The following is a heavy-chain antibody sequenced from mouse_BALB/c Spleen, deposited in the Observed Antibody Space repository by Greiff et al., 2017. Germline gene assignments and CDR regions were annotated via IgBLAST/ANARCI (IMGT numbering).Heavy chain of an antibody. CDR2: IYPSDSYT. D-gene: IGHD1-2*01. J-gene: IGHJ1*01. CDR3: TRHGYVYWYFDV. CDR1: GYTFTSYW. Sequence: QVQLQQPGAELVRPGASVKLSCKASGYTFTSYWINWVKQRPGQGLEWIGNIYPSDSYTNYNQKFKDKATLTVDKSSSTAYMQLSSPTSEDSAVYYCTRHGYVYWYFDVWGAGTTVTVSS. V-gene: IGHV1-69*02.